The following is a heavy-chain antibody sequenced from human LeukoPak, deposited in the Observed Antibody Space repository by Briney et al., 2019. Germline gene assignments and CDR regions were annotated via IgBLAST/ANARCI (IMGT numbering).Heavy chain of an antibody. Sequence: SETLSLTCTVSGGSITGFYWSWIRQPPGRGLEWIGFIYHTESTIYNPSLKSRVTISIDTSNNQFSLKLSSVTSADTAVYYCARHVVNRDCWYYFDNWGQGALVT. V-gene: IGHV4-59*08. CDR3: ARHVVNRDCWYYFDN. J-gene: IGHJ4*02. CDR1: GGSITGFY. CDR2: IYHTEST. D-gene: IGHD2-21*01.